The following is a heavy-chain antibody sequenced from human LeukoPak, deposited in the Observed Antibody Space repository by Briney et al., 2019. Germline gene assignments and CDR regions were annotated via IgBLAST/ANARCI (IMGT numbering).Heavy chain of an antibody. CDR3: ATSSGWYPKYFDY. D-gene: IGHD6-19*01. J-gene: IGHJ4*02. V-gene: IGHV3-23*01. Sequence: GGSLRLSCSASGFTFSSYPMSWVRQAPGKGLEWVSAISCSGGDTYYAASVKGRLTISRDKSKNTLYLQINSLRAEGRALYYCATSSGWYPKYFDYWGQGTLVTVSS. CDR2: ISCSGGDT. CDR1: GFTFSSYP.